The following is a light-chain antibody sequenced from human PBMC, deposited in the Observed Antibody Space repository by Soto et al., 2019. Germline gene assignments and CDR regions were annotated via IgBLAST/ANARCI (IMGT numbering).Light chain of an antibody. CDR3: CSYAGSYTPFYV. CDR1: SSDVGGYNY. Sequence: QSVLTQPASVSGSPGQSITISCTGSSSDVGGYNYVSWYQQHPGKAPKLIIYEVANRPSGVSDRFSGSQSGNTASLTISGLQPEDEADYYCCSYAGSYTPFYVFGTGTKLTVL. V-gene: IGLV2-14*01. J-gene: IGLJ1*01. CDR2: EVA.